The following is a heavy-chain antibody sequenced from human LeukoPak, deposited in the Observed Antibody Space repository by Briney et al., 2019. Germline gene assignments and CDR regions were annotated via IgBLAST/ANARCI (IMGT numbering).Heavy chain of an antibody. CDR1: GFTFSNYG. D-gene: IGHD6-19*01. Sequence: GSLILSCAASGFTFSNYGMHWVRPAPGKGLEWVAVIWYDGSNKYYADSVKGRFTISRDNSKNTLYLQMNNLRAEDTAVYYCARVGSGWDGVDYWGQGTLVTVSS. J-gene: IGHJ4*02. CDR2: IWYDGSNK. CDR3: ARVGSGWDGVDY. V-gene: IGHV3-33*01.